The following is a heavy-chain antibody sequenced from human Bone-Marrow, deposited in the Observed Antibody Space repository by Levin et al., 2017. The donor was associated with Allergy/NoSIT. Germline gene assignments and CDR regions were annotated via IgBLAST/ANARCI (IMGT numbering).Heavy chain of an antibody. V-gene: IGHV2-5*02. CDR1: GFSLSTSAMG. J-gene: IGHJ3*02. CDR3: ARRSPGDAFDI. CDR2: IYCDDDT. Sequence: SGPTLVKPTQTLTLTCTFSGFSLSTSAMGVAWIRQPPGQSLEWLALIYCDDDTLYSPSLRSRVTTTKDSSKKQVVTTMTHVRPVDTATYYCARRSPGDAFDIWGQGTVVSVSS.